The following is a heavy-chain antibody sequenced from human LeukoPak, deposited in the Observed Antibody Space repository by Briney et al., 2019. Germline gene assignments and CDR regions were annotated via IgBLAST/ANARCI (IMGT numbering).Heavy chain of an antibody. CDR2: MNPNSGNT. V-gene: IGHV1-8*01. CDR3: ARVPYNWNYEGAYYFDY. Sequence: ASVKVSCKASGYTFTSYDINWVRQATGQGLEWMGWMNPNSGNTGYAQKFQGRVIMTRNTSISTAYMELSSLRSEDTAVYYCARVPYNWNYEGAYYFDYWGQGTLVTVSS. D-gene: IGHD1-7*01. CDR1: GYTFTSYD. J-gene: IGHJ4*02.